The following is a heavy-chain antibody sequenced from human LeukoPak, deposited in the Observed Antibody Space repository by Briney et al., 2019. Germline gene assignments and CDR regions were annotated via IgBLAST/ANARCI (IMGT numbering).Heavy chain of an antibody. Sequence: GESLKISCKGSGYSFTSYWIGWVRQMPGKGLEWMGIIYPGDSDTRYSPSFQGQVTISADKSISTAYLQWSSLKASDTAMYYCARRAPYGGKTQTSTYYMDVWGKGTTVTVSS. CDR2: IYPGDSDT. J-gene: IGHJ6*03. CDR1: GYSFTSYW. CDR3: ARRAPYGGKTQTSTYYMDV. D-gene: IGHD4-23*01. V-gene: IGHV5-51*01.